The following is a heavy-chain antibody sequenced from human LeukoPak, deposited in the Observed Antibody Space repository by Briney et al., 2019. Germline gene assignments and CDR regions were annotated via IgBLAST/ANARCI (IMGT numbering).Heavy chain of an antibody. V-gene: IGHV3-15*01. CDR1: GFTFSNAW. CDR2: IKSKTDGGTT. D-gene: IGHD1-26*01. Sequence: GGSLRLSCAASGFTFSNAWMSWVRQAPGRGLEWVGRIKSKTDGGTTDYAAPVKGRFTISRDDSKNTLYLQMNSLRAEDTAVYYCARGGSYLSAFDIWGQGTMVTVSS. CDR3: ARGGSYLSAFDI. J-gene: IGHJ3*02.